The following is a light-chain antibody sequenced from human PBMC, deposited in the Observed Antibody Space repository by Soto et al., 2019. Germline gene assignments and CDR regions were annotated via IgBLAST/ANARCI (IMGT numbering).Light chain of an antibody. V-gene: IGKV3-15*01. CDR3: QQYNNWPPWT. J-gene: IGKJ1*01. CDR1: QSVSNN. Sequence: ILMTQSPATLSVSPGERATLSCRASQSVSNNLSWYQQKPGQAPILLIYDASPRATGIPARFSGSGSGTEFTLTISGLQSEDFAVYYWQQYNNWPPWTFGQGTKVEIK. CDR2: DAS.